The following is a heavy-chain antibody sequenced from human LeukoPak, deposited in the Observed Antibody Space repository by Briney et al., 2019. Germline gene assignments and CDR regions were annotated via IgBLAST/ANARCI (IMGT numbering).Heavy chain of an antibody. Sequence: SETLSLTCTVSGGSISSGDYYWSWIRQPPGKGLEWIGYIYYSGSTYYNPSLKSRVTISVDTSKNQFSLKLSSVTAADTAVYYCVRGDYGDYGLDYWGQGTLVTVSS. CDR3: VRGDYGDYGLDY. CDR1: GGSISSGDYY. V-gene: IGHV4-30-4*01. D-gene: IGHD4-17*01. CDR2: IYYSGST. J-gene: IGHJ4*02.